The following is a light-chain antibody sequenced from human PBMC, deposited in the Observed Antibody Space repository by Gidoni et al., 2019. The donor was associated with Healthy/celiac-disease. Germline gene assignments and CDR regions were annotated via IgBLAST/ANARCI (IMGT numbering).Light chain of an antibody. CDR2: WAS. V-gene: IGKV4-1*01. J-gene: IGKJ2*01. Sequence: DIVMTQSPDSLAESLGESATINCKSSQSVLYSSNNKNYLAWYQQKPGQPPKLLISWASTRESGVPDRFSGSGSGTDFTLTISSLQAEDVAVYYCQQYYSTPYTFGQGTKLEIK. CDR1: QSVLYSSNNKNY. CDR3: QQYYSTPYT.